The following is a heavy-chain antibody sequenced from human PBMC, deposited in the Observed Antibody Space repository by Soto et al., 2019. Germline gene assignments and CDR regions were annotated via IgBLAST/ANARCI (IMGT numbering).Heavy chain of an antibody. Sequence: SETLSLXCVFYGDSFTKYYWSWVRQPPGNGLDWIGEINHSGRTNFNPSLKSRVTISVDRSKNQFSLKLRSVTAADTGLYSCASWLVGAPFDSWGHGTMVTVS. D-gene: IGHD1-26*01. J-gene: IGHJ4*01. CDR2: INHSGRT. V-gene: IGHV4-34*01. CDR3: ASWLVGAPFDS. CDR1: GDSFTKYY.